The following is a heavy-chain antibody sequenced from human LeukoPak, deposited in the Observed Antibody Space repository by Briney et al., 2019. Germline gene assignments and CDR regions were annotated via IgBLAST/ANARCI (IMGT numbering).Heavy chain of an antibody. CDR3: ARFGNYDFWSGYIDY. Sequence: PSETLSLTCTVSGGSISSYYWSWIRQPPGKGLEWIGYIYYSGSTNYNPSLKSRVTISVDTSKNQFSLKPSSVTAADTAVYYCARFGNYDFWSGYIDYWGQGTLVTVSS. CDR2: IYYSGST. J-gene: IGHJ4*02. D-gene: IGHD3-3*01. CDR1: GGSISSYY. V-gene: IGHV4-59*01.